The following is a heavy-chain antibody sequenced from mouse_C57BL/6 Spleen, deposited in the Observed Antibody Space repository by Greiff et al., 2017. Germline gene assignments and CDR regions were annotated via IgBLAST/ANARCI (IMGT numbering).Heavy chain of an antibody. CDR2: ISDGGSYT. CDR3: ARDPTVVAPYFDY. D-gene: IGHD1-1*01. J-gene: IGHJ2*01. CDR1: GFTFSSYA. Sequence: EVKLMESGGGLVKPGGSLKLSCAASGFTFSSYAMSWVRQTPEKRLEWVATISDGGSYTYYPDNVKGRFTISRDNAKNNLYLQMSHLKSEDTAMYYCARDPTVVAPYFDYWGQGTTITVSS. V-gene: IGHV5-4*01.